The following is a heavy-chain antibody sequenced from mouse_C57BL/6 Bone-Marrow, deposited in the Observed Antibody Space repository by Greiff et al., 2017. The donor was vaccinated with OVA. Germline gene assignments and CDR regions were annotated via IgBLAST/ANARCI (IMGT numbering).Heavy chain of an antibody. CDR3: ARGFYYGSSYWYFDV. D-gene: IGHD1-1*01. Sequence: QVQLKESGSELRSPGSSVKLSCKDFDSEVFPIAYMSWVRQKPGHGFEWIGGILPSIGRTIYGEKFEVKATLDADTLSNTAYLELNSLTSEDSAIYDCARGFYYGSSYWYFDVWGTGTTVTVSS. J-gene: IGHJ1*03. V-gene: IGHV15-2*01. CDR2: ILPSIGRT. CDR1: DSEVFPIAY.